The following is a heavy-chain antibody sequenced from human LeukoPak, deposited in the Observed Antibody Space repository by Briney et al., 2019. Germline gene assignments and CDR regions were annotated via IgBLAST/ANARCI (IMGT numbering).Heavy chain of an antibody. J-gene: IGHJ4*02. CDR1: GGSISSYY. Sequence: SGTLSLTCTVSGGSISSYYWSWIRQPPGKGLEWIGNIYFSGSTNYNPSLKSRVSISVDTSKNQFSLKLTSVTAADTAVYYCARGWRQQLAPFDYWGQGTLVTVSS. D-gene: IGHD6-13*01. CDR2: IYFSGST. V-gene: IGHV4-59*08. CDR3: ARGWRQQLAPFDY.